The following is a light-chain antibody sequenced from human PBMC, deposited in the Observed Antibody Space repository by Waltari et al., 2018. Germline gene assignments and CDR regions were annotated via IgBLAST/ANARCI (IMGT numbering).Light chain of an antibody. CDR1: QNVGTS. J-gene: IGKJ4*01. Sequence: EIVVTQSPATLSVSPGERVTLSCRARQNVGTSLAWYQQKPGQTPRLLIFGAYSRASGGPARFSGSGSGTDFTLAISSLQSEDFAVYYCQQYEDWPRHSFGGGTKVQIE. CDR2: GAY. CDR3: QQYEDWPRHS. V-gene: IGKV3-15*01.